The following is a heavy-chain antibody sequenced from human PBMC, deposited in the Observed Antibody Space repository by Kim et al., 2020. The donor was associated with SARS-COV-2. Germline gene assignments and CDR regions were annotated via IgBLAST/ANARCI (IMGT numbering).Heavy chain of an antibody. Sequence: GGSLRLSCAASGFTFSSYWMSWVRQAPGKGLEWVANIKQDGSEKYYVDSVKGRFTISRDNAKNSLYLQMNSLRAEDTAVYYCASLSLTTVTAPYYYYGMDVWGQGTTVTVSS. CDR3: ASLSLTTVTAPYYYYGMDV. CDR1: GFTFSSYW. V-gene: IGHV3-7*01. D-gene: IGHD4-17*01. J-gene: IGHJ6*02. CDR2: IKQDGSEK.